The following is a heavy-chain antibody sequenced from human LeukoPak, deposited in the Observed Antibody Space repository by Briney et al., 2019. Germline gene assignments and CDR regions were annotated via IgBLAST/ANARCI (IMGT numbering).Heavy chain of an antibody. CDR1: GFTFSSYS. Sequence: GGSLRLSCAASGFTFSSYSMNWVRQAPGKGLEWVSYISSSSGYIYYADSVKGRFTISRDNAKNSLYLQMHSLRAEDTAVYYCLRGVELTGYSDYWGRGTLVTVSS. D-gene: IGHD3-9*01. V-gene: IGHV3-21*01. J-gene: IGHJ4*02. CDR2: ISSSSGYI. CDR3: LRGVELTGYSDY.